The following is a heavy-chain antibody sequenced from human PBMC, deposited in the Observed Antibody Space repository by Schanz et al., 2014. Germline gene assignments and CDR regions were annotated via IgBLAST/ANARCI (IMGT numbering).Heavy chain of an antibody. CDR3: VRVPSRDVSFDL. J-gene: IGHJ2*01. D-gene: IGHD3-16*01. CDR1: GYTFSFTSYN. CDR2: IIPILGIA. Sequence: QVQVEQSGPEVKKPGASVTVSCQASGYTFSFTSYNVHWVRQAPGQGLEWMGRIIPILGIANYAQKFQGRVTITADRSTSTAYMELRSLRSDDTAHYYCVRVPSRDVSFDLWGRGTLVTVSS. V-gene: IGHV1-69*09.